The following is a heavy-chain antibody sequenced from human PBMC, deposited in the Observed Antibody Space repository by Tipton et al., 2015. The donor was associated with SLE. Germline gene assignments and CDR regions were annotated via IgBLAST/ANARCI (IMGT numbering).Heavy chain of an antibody. J-gene: IGHJ6*02. CDR3: AGRRFFKWLCYIGD. CDR1: GFTFSSYW. Sequence: SLRLSCAASGFTFSSYWMSWVRQAPGMGLVWVSHINSDGSSTVYADAVKGRFTISRDHAKNTLYLQMNSLRAEDTAVYFCAGRRFFKWLCYIGDWGQGTKVTVSS. V-gene: IGHV3-74*01. CDR2: INSDGSST. D-gene: IGHD3-3*01.